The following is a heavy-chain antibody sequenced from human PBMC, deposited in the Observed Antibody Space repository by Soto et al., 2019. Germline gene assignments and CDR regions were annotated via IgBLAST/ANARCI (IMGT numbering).Heavy chain of an antibody. V-gene: IGHV3-7*04. CDR2: IKQDGSEK. Sequence: EVQLVESGGGLVQPGGSLRLSCAASGFTFSTYWMSWVRQAPGKGLEWVANIKQDGSEKYYVDSVKGRFTISRDNAENSLYLQMNSLRAEDTAVYYCARDPNIVVVPAATYYYYGMDVWGQGTTVTVSS. CDR3: ARDPNIVVVPAATYYYYGMDV. D-gene: IGHD2-2*01. J-gene: IGHJ6*02. CDR1: GFTFSTYW.